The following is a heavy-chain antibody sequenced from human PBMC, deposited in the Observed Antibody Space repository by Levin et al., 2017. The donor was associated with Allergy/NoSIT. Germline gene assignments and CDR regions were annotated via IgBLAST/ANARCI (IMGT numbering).Heavy chain of an antibody. D-gene: IGHD2-15*01. V-gene: IGHV4-34*01. CDR3: VRGSYCSGGSCYSIWFDP. J-gene: IGHJ5*02. Sequence: SQTLSLTCTVYGGSFSGYYWNWIRQPPGRGLEWIGEITHSGSTNYNPSLKSRVTISVDTSKNQFSLRLSSVTAADTAVYYCVRGSYCSGGSCYSIWFDPWGQGTLVTVSS. CDR2: ITHSGST. CDR1: GGSFSGYY.